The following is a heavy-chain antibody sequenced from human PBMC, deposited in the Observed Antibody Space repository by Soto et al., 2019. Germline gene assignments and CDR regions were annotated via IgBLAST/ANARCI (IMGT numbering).Heavy chain of an antibody. V-gene: IGHV3-74*01. CDR1: GFTFSKHW. J-gene: IGHJ5*02. Sequence: GGSLRLSCAASGFTFSKHWMHWVRQAPGKGLVWVSRINSDGSATNYADSVKGRFTISRDNAENTLYLHMSSLRAEDTAVYYCARDHCSTTSCYTVWFDPGGQGTLVTV. D-gene: IGHD2-2*02. CDR2: INSDGSAT. CDR3: ARDHCSTTSCYTVWFDP.